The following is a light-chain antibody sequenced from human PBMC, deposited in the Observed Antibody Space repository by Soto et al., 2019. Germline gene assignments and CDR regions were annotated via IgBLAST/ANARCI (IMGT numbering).Light chain of an antibody. Sequence: EVVLTQFPVTLSLSPRARATLSCRPTQSVRGLLAGYQQKPGQAPRLLIYDADNRATGIPPRSSGSGSGTDFTLTISSLEPEDSAVSYCQQRHMWPITFGQGTRLEN. V-gene: IGKV3-11*01. CDR3: QQRHMWPIT. CDR1: QSVRGL. CDR2: DAD. J-gene: IGKJ5*01.